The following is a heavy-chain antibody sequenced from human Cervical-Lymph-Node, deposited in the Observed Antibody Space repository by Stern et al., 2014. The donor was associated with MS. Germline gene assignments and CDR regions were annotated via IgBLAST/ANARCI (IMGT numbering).Heavy chain of an antibody. CDR1: GGSISNGGYS. CDR2: ISPSGST. D-gene: IGHD2-2*01. CDR3: ARVVPAAYFDY. V-gene: IGHV4-30-2*01. J-gene: IGHJ4*02. Sequence: MQLVESGSGLVKPSQTLSLTCAVSGGSISNGGYSWNWIRQPPRKGLEWIGYISPSGSTHYNPSLKSRVTISVDRSRNQFSLKLDSVTAADTAVYYCARVVPAAYFDYWGQGALVTVSS.